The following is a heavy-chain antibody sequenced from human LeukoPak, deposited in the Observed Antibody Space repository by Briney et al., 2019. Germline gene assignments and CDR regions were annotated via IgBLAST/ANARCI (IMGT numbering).Heavy chain of an antibody. J-gene: IGHJ4*02. Sequence: PGGSLRLSCAASGFTFSNAWMSWVRQAPGKGLEWIGFIRSKAYGGTTEDAASVRGRFTISRDDSKSIAYLQMNSLKTEDTAVYYCSRAIVPATAIFDFWGQGTLVTVSS. D-gene: IGHD2-2*01. V-gene: IGHV3-49*04. CDR2: IRSKAYGGTT. CDR1: GFTFSNAW. CDR3: SRAIVPATAIFDF.